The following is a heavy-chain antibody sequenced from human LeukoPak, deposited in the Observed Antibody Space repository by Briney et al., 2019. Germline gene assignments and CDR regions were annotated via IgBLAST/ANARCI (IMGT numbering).Heavy chain of an antibody. CDR1: GYTFTGYY. J-gene: IGHJ6*03. Sequence: GSVRVSCKASGYTFTGYYMNWVRQAPGQGLEWMGCINPNSSGTNYAQTFQGRVTITRDNSNSTAYMQMSRLRSDDTAVYYCARDPMVRGVISAYYYYYYMDVWGKGTTVTVSS. D-gene: IGHD3-10*01. CDR2: INPNSSGT. V-gene: IGHV1-2*02. CDR3: ARDPMVRGVISAYYYYYYMDV.